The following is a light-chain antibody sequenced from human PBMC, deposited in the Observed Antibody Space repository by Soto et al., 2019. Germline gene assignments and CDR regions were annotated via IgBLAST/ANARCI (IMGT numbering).Light chain of an antibody. CDR1: SSDVGGYNY. Sequence: QSALTQPRSVSGSPGQSVTISCTGTSSDVGGYNYVSWYQQHPGKAPKLMIYDVSERPSGVPDRFSGSKSGNTASLTISGLQAEDGADYYCCSYAGSYTFVFAPGTKVTVL. CDR2: DVS. CDR3: CSYAGSYTFV. V-gene: IGLV2-11*01. J-gene: IGLJ1*01.